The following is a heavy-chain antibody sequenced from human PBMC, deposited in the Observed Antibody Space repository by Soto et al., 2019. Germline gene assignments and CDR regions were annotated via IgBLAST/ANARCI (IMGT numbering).Heavy chain of an antibody. CDR1: GDPISSSHW. D-gene: IGHD2-15*01. CDR2: IYHSGSI. V-gene: IGHV4-4*02. CDR3: ATSQLVEYFDY. Sequence: SETLSLTCAVSGDPISSSHWWSWVRQTTGKGREWIGEIYHSGSINYNPSLKSLVIISADSSKNQFSLRLSSVPAPDTAFYYCATSQLVEYFDYWGQGTLVTVSS. J-gene: IGHJ4*02.